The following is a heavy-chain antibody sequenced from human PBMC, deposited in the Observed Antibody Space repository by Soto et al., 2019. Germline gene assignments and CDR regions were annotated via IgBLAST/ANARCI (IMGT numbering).Heavy chain of an antibody. CDR1: GASLRSGSYY. D-gene: IGHD3-10*01. Sequence: QVQLQESGPGLVKPSETLSLICTVSGASLRSGSYYWSWIRQPPGKGLEWIGYISHSGRTNYDPSLKSRLTMSVDTSQNQFSLQLNSVTAADTALYYCSYGSSFDYWGQGTLVTVSS. V-gene: IGHV4-61*01. CDR3: SYGSSFDY. J-gene: IGHJ4*02. CDR2: ISHSGRT.